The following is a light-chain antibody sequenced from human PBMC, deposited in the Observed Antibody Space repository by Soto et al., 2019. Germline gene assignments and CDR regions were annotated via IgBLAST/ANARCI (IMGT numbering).Light chain of an antibody. Sequence: DIQMTQSPSTLSASVGDRVTITCRASQSISSWLAWYQQKPGKAPKLLIYDASNLESGVPSRFSGSGSGTEFTLTISSLQPDDFVTYYCQQYKTYSGYTFGQGTKLEIK. V-gene: IGKV1-5*01. CDR3: QQYKTYSGYT. J-gene: IGKJ2*01. CDR1: QSISSW. CDR2: DAS.